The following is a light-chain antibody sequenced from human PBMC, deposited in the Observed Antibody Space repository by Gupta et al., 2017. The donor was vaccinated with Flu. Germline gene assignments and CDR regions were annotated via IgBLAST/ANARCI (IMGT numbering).Light chain of an antibody. CDR2: DVS. CDR3: SAYTSGCTHVVA. J-gene: IGLJ2*01. V-gene: IGLV2-14*04. Sequence: VSWYQQRPGTAPKLMIYDVSNRPSGISNLFSGSKSGNTASMTISGLQAEDEADYYFSAYTSGCTHVVAFGGGPHPTVL.